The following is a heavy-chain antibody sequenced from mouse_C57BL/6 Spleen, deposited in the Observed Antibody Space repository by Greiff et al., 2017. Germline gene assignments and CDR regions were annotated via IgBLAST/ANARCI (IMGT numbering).Heavy chain of an antibody. D-gene: IGHD6-1*01. CDR3: ARSLTGHFDY. CDR1: GYAFSSPW. J-gene: IGHJ2*01. CDR2: IYPGDGDT. Sequence: QVQLQQSGPELVKPGASVKISCKASGYAFSSPWINWVKQRPGKGLEGIGRIYPGDGDTNHNGKFTGKATLTADESSSAFYMQRSRLTAEDAVVYCCARSLTGHFDYWGQGTTLTVSS. V-gene: IGHV1-82*01.